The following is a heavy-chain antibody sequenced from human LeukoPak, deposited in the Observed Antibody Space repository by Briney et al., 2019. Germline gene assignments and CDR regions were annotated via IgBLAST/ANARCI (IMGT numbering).Heavy chain of an antibody. V-gene: IGHV3-30*02. CDR3: ARACDSDLRMMVTPYYFDY. J-gene: IGHJ4*02. Sequence: GGSLRLSCAASGFTFSSYGMHWVRQAPGKGLEWVAFIRYDGSNKYYADSVKGRFTISRDDSKNTLYLQMNSLRAEDTAVYYCARACDSDLRMMVTPYYFDYWGQGTLVTVSS. CDR2: IRYDGSNK. D-gene: IGHD4-23*01. CDR1: GFTFSSYG.